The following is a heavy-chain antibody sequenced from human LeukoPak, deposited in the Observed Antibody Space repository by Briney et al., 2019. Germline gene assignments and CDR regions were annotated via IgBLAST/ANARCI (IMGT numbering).Heavy chain of an antibody. CDR3: ARAVAARPDYYYYGMDV. CDR1: GGSFSGYY. D-gene: IGHD6-6*01. J-gene: IGHJ6*02. CDR2: INHSGST. V-gene: IGHV4-34*01. Sequence: PSETLSLTCAVYGGSFSGYYWSWIRQPPGKGLEWIGEINHSGSTNYNPSLKSRVTISVDTSKNQFSLKLSSVTAADTAVYYCARAVAARPDYYYYGMDVWGQGTTVTVSS.